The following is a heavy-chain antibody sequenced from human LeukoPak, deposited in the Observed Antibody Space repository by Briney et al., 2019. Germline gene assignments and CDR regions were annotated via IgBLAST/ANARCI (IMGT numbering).Heavy chain of an antibody. D-gene: IGHD2-15*01. J-gene: IGHJ3*02. CDR1: GGSFSGYY. V-gene: IGHV4-34*01. CDR3: ARAWWDDAFDI. Sequence: SETLSLTCAVYGGSFSGYYWSWICQPPGKGLEWIGEINHSGGTNYNPSLKSRVTISVDTSKNQFSLKLSSVTAADTAVYYCARAWWDDAFDIWGQGTMVTVSS. CDR2: INHSGGT.